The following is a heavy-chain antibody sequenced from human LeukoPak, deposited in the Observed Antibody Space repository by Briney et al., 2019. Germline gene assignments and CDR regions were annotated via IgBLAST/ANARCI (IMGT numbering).Heavy chain of an antibody. V-gene: IGHV3-23*01. CDR2: ISGSGGST. CDR1: GFTFSSYA. J-gene: IGHJ4*02. Sequence: GGSLRLSCAAFGFTFSSYAMSWVRQAPGKGLEWVSAISGSGGSTYYADSVKGRFTISRDNSKNTLYLQMNSLRAEDTAVYYCAKQTIFGVVSHFGYWGQGTLVTVSS. D-gene: IGHD3-3*01. CDR3: AKQTIFGVVSHFGY.